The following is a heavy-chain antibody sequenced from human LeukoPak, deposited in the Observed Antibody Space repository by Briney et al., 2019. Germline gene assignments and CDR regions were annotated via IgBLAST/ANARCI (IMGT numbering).Heavy chain of an antibody. D-gene: IGHD2-2*01. CDR3: ARDPRCSSTSCYGSYFDY. CDR2: INHSGST. V-gene: IGHV4-34*01. CDR1: GGSFSGYY. J-gene: IGHJ4*02. Sequence: SETLSLTCAVYGGSFSGYYWSWIRQPPGKGLEWIGEINHSGSTNYNPSLKSRVTISVDTSKNQFSLKLSSVTAADTAVYYCARDPRCSSTSCYGSYFDYWGQGTLVTVSS.